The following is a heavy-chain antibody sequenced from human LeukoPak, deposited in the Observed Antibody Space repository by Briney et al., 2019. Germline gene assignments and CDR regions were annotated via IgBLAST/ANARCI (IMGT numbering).Heavy chain of an antibody. V-gene: IGHV3-66*01. Sequence: PGGSLRLSCAASGFTFDDYGMSWVRQAPGKGLESVAVIYMDATTYYADSVKGRFTVSRDTSKNTVYLQMNSLRAEDTAVYFCARAPYDSTFDNYSFDFWGQGTLVTVSS. CDR2: IYMDATT. J-gene: IGHJ4*02. CDR1: GFTFDDYG. CDR3: ARAPYDSTFDNYSFDF. D-gene: IGHD3-22*01.